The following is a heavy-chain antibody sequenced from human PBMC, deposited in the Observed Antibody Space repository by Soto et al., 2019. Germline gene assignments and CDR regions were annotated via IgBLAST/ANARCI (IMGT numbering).Heavy chain of an antibody. V-gene: IGHV4-30-2*01. CDR1: GGSISSGGYS. J-gene: IGHJ5*02. Sequence: SETLSHTCAVSGGSISSGGYSWSWIRQPPGKGLEWIGYIYHSGNTYYNPSLKSRVTISVDRSKNQFSLKLNSVTAADTAVYYCARVHIPWGQRPLVTVSS. CDR3: ARVHIP. CDR2: IYHSGNT.